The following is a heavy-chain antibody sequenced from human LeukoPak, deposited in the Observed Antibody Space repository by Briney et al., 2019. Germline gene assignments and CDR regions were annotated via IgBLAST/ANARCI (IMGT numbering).Heavy chain of an antibody. CDR3: ARVGGSNQYYYDSSGPNGAFDI. CDR2: IYYSGST. D-gene: IGHD3-22*01. V-gene: IGHV4-59*01. J-gene: IGHJ3*02. Sequence: SETLSLTCTVSGGSISSYYWSWIRQPPGKGLEWIGYIYYSGSTNYNPSLKSRVTISVDTSKNQFSLKLSSVTAADTAVYYCARVGGSNQYYYDSSGPNGAFDIWGRGTMVTVSS. CDR1: GGSISSYY.